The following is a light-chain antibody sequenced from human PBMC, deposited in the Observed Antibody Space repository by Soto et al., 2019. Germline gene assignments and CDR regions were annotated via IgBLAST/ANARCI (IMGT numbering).Light chain of an antibody. V-gene: IGLV2-14*01. CDR2: DVS. CDR1: SSDGGRFNY. J-gene: IGLJ1*01. Sequence: QSVLTQPASVSGSPGQSITISCTGTSSDGGRFNYVSWYQQHPGKAPKLIIYDVSNRPSGISNHFPGSKSGNTASLTISGLQAEDEADYYCTSYTSSSKLYVFGTGTKVTVL. CDR3: TSYTSSSKLYV.